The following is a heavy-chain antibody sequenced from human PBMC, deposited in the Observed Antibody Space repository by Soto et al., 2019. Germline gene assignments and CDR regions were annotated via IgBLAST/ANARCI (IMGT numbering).Heavy chain of an antibody. CDR3: AKDRLVLSYFYYGMDV. CDR1: GYTFSNYA. V-gene: IGHV3-23*01. J-gene: IGHJ6*02. D-gene: IGHD2-21*02. Sequence: EVQLLESGGGLVQPGGSLSLSCVASGYTFSNYAMSWVRQAPGKGLEWVSGISDSGGSTYHADSVKGRFTISRDNSKNTLYLQMNSLRAEDTAVYYCAKDRLVLSYFYYGMDVWGQGTTVTVSS. CDR2: ISDSGGST.